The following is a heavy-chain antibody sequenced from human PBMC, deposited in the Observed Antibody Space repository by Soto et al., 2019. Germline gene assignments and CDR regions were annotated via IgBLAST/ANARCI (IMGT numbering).Heavy chain of an antibody. CDR1: GGSFSGYY. V-gene: IGHV4-34*01. D-gene: IGHD3-3*01. CDR2: INHSGST. Sequence: PSETLSLTCAVYGGSFSGYYWSWIRQPPGKGLEWIGEINHSGSTNYNPSLKSRVTISVDTSKNQFSLKLSSVTAADTAVYYCARGFFVVVPAARAYYDFWSGYYFDYWGQGTLVTVSS. J-gene: IGHJ4*02. CDR3: ARGFFVVVPAARAYYDFWSGYYFDY.